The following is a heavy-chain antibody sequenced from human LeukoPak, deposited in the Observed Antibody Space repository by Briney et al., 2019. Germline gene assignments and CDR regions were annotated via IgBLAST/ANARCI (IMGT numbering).Heavy chain of an antibody. CDR1: GFNVGSNY. CDR3: ARSIAAY. Sequence: GGSLRLSCAASGFNVGSNYINWVRQAPGKGLEWVSALYSGGSTYYADSVKGRFTISRDNAKNSLYLQMNSLRAEDTAVYYCARSIAAYWGQGTLVTVSS. D-gene: IGHD6-6*01. J-gene: IGHJ4*02. V-gene: IGHV3-53*01. CDR2: LYSGGST.